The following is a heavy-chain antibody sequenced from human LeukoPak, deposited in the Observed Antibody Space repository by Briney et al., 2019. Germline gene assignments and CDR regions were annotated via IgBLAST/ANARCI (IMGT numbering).Heavy chain of an antibody. J-gene: IGHJ6*03. V-gene: IGHV4-59*01. CDR2: IYYIGST. CDR1: GGSISSYY. Sequence: SETLSLTCTVSGGSISSYYWSWIRQPPPTGLEWVGYIYYIGSTNYNPSLKIQVTISVDTSKNQISLTLNSVTVTDTASYSSARAWRIVGASYYYYMDAWGKGTTVTVSS. CDR3: ARAWRIVGASYYYYMDA. D-gene: IGHD1-26*01.